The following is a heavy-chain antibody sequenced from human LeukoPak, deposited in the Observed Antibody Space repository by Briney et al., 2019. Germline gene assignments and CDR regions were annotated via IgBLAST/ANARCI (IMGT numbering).Heavy chain of an antibody. Sequence: KTSETLSLTCTVSGGSISSDGHCWSWIRQPAGKGLEWIGRIYTSGDTTYNPSLKSRVTISVDTSKNQFSLKLTSVTAADTAVYYCARFRAPLSVGDCWGQGTLVTVSS. CDR2: IYTSGDT. CDR1: GGSISSDGHC. CDR3: ARFRAPLSVGDC. J-gene: IGHJ4*02. V-gene: IGHV4-61*02.